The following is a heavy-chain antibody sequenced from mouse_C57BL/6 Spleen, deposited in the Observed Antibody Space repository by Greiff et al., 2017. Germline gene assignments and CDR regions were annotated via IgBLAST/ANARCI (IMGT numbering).Heavy chain of an antibody. V-gene: IGHV1-69*01. J-gene: IGHJ4*01. CDR2: IDPSDSYT. CDR3: ARFRSPYAMDY. Sequence: QVQLQQPGAELVMPGASVKLSCKASGYTFTSYWMHWVKQRPGQGLEWIGEIDPSDSYTNYNQKFKGKSTLTVDKSSSTAYMQLSSLTSEDSAVYYCARFRSPYAMDYWGQGTSVTVSS. CDR1: GYTFTSYW.